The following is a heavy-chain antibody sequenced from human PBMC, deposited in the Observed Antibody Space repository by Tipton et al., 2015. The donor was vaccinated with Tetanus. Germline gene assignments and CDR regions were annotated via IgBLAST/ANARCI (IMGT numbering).Heavy chain of an antibody. V-gene: IGHV3-7*01. CDR3: ARDPTRRFDY. CDR1: GFTFSAYW. Sequence: LRLSCAASGFTFSAYWMTWVRQAPGKGLEWVANIKHDGSENYYVDSVKGRFTISRDNAKNSLYLQMNSLRAEDTAVYYCARDPTRRFDYWGPGTLVTVSS. CDR2: IKHDGSEN. D-gene: IGHD1/OR15-1a*01. J-gene: IGHJ4*02.